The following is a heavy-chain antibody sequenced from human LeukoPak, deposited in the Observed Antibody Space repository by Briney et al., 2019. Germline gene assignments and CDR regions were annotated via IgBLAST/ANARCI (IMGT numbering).Heavy chain of an antibody. CDR1: GGSFSGYY. D-gene: IGHD3-9*01. V-gene: IGHV4-34*01. CDR2: INHSGST. Sequence: PSETLSLPCAVYGGSFSGYYWSWIRQPPGKGLEWIGEINHSGSTNYNPSLKSRVTISVDTSKNQFSLKLSSVTAADTAVYYCARSPPSLTFHYYYMDVWGKGTTVTVSS. CDR3: ARSPPSLTFHYYYMDV. J-gene: IGHJ6*03.